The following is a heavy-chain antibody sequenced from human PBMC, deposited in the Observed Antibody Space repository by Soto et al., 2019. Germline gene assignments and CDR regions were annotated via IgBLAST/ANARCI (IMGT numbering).Heavy chain of an antibody. CDR3: AGDFENNFWGRMDV. V-gene: IGHV3-30-3*01. CDR2: ISYDGGNK. Sequence: QVQLVESGGGVVQPGRSLRLSCAASGFTFSSYAMHWVRQAPGKGLEWVAVISYDGGNKYDADSVKGRFTISRDNSKNTLYLQMYSLRPEDTAGYYSAGDFENNFWGRMDVWGQGTAVAVSS. CDR1: GFTFSSYA. D-gene: IGHD3-16*01. J-gene: IGHJ6*02.